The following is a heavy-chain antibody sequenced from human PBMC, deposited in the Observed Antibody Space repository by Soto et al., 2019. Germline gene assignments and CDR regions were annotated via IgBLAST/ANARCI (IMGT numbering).Heavy chain of an antibody. CDR2: VSYSGST. CDR3: AASPNPDLLDY. J-gene: IGHJ4*02. V-gene: IGHV4-31*03. CDR1: GGSISSGGYY. Sequence: QVQLQESGPGLVKPSPSLSLTCTVSGGSISSGGYYWRWLRQHPGRGLVWIGHVSYSGSTDYNPSLESRVAISLDTPRNQFSLKLSSVTGADTAVYYCAASPNPDLLDYWGQGALVTVSA.